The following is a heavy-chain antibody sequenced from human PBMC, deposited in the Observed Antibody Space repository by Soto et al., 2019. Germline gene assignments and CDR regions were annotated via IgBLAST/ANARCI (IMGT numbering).Heavy chain of an antibody. CDR1: GFTFSTYS. CDR3: AREYAPGSPNYDY. D-gene: IGHD3-10*01. J-gene: IGHJ4*02. Sequence: EVQLLESAGGLVQPGGPLRLSCAASGFTFSTYSRTWVPRAPVRGLEWVPIFTRRGNIYYADSVKGRFTISRDNSKSTLYLQMDSLRAEDTALYYCAREYAPGSPNYDYWGLGTLVTVSS. CDR2: FTRRGNI. V-gene: IGHV3-23*01.